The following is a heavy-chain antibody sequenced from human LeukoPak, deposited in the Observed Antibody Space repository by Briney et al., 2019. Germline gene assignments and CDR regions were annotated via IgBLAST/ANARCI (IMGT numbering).Heavy chain of an antibody. V-gene: IGHV4-59*01. CDR2: IYYSGST. Sequence: SQTLSLTCTVSGGSISSYYWSWIRQPPGKGLEWIGYIYYSGSTNYNPSLKSRVTISVDTSKNQFSLKLSSVTAADTAVYYCARDTGDYPDYWGQGTLVTVSS. D-gene: IGHD4-17*01. CDR1: GGSISSYY. J-gene: IGHJ4*02. CDR3: ARDTGDYPDY.